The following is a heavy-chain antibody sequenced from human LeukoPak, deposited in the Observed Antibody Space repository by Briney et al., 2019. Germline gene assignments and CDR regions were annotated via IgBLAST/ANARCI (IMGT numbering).Heavy chain of an antibody. Sequence: PGGSLRLSCAASGFTFDDYAMHWVRQAPGKGLEWVSGISWNSGSIGYADSVKGRFTISRDNAKNSLYLQMNSLRAEDTAVYYCARARGERNYYYYGMDVWGQGTTVTVSS. CDR3: ARARGERNYYYYGMDV. D-gene: IGHD2-21*01. J-gene: IGHJ6*02. V-gene: IGHV3-9*01. CDR1: GFTFDDYA. CDR2: ISWNSGSI.